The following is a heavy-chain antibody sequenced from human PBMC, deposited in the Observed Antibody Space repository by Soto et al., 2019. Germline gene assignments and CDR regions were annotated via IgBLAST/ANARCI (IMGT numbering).Heavy chain of an antibody. CDR2: ISYDGSNK. D-gene: IGHD5-18*01. Sequence: QVQLVESGGGVVQPGRSLRLSCVVSGFTFSNYGMHWVRQAPGRGLDWVAVISYDGSNKYYADSVKGRFTISRDNSKNTLYLGMNSVRVEDTAVYYCAHRGYRYGPPFGYWGQGTLVTVSS. CDR1: GFTFSNYG. J-gene: IGHJ4*02. V-gene: IGHV3-30*03. CDR3: AHRGYRYGPPFGY.